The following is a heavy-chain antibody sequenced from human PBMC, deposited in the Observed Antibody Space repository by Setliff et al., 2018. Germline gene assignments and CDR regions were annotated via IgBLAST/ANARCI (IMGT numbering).Heavy chain of an antibody. CDR2: IDPDDSDT. J-gene: IGHJ6*03. CDR1: GYSFTKYW. CDR3: ARRGWGSSSGDCYSPKGCYYYYMDV. Sequence: GESLKISCKAAGYSFTKYWIGWVRQMPGKGLEWMGIIDPDDSDTTYSPSFQGQVTISADKSIGTAYLQWSSLKASDTAIYYCARRGWGSSSGDCYSPKGCYYYYMDVWGKGTTVTVSS. D-gene: IGHD2-21*02. V-gene: IGHV5-51*01.